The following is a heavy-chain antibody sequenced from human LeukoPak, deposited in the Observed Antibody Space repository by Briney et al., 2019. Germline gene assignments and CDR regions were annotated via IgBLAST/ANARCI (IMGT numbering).Heavy chain of an antibody. V-gene: IGHV3-23*01. CDR2: ISGSGGST. CDR1: GFTFSSYA. CDR3: AKDPGNYSPHYFDY. D-gene: IGHD1-7*01. Sequence: GGSLRLSCAASGFTFSSYAMSWVRQAPGKGLEWVSAISGSGGSTYYADSVKGRFIISRDNSKNTLYLEMYNLRAEDTALYYCAKDPGNYSPHYFDYWGQGTLVTVSS. J-gene: IGHJ4*02.